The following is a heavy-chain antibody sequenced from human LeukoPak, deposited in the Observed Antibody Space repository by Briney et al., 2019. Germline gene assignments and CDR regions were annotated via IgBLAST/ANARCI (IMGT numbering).Heavy chain of an antibody. CDR1: GGSISSYY. CDR2: IYYSGTT. D-gene: IGHD3-22*01. J-gene: IGHJ4*02. Sequence: SETLSLTCTVSGGSISSYYWSWIRQPPGKGLEWIGYIYYSGTTNYNPSLKSRVTMSVDTSKNQFSLKLSSVTAADTAVYYCARDGPPFDYYDSSGYTVVSYFDYWGQGTLVTVSS. V-gene: IGHV4-59*12. CDR3: ARDGPPFDYYDSSGYTVVSYFDY.